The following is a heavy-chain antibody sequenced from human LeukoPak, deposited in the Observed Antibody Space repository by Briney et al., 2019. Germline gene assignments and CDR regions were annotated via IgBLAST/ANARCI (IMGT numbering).Heavy chain of an antibody. Sequence: PGRSLRLSCAASGFTFSSYGMHWVRQAPGKGLEWVAVISYDGSNKYYADSVKGRFTISRDNSKNTLYLQMNSLRAEDTAVYYCAKDLSQLGIGWFDPWGQGTLVTVSS. V-gene: IGHV3-30*18. CDR2: ISYDGSNK. CDR1: GFTFSSYG. J-gene: IGHJ5*02. CDR3: AKDLSQLGIGWFDP. D-gene: IGHD7-27*01.